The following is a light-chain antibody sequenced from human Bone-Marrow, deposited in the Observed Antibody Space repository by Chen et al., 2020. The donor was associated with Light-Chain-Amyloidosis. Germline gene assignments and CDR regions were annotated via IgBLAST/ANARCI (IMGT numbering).Light chain of an antibody. Sequence: SSELTQPPSVSVSPGQTARLTCSGDDLPTKYAYWYQQKPGQAPVLVIHRDIERPSGISERFSGSSAGTTATLTISGVQAEDEADYHCQSADSSGTYEVIFGGGTKRTVL. V-gene: IGLV3-25*03. CDR2: RDI. CDR3: QSADSSGTYEVI. J-gene: IGLJ2*01. CDR1: DLPTKY.